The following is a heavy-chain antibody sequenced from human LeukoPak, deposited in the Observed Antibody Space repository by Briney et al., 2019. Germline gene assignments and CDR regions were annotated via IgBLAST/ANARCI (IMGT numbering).Heavy chain of an antibody. CDR3: ARASKPFYDSNWFDP. V-gene: IGHV1-8*01. D-gene: IGHD5/OR15-5a*01. J-gene: IGHJ5*02. Sequence: GASVTVSCKASGYAFTSYDINWVRQAPGQGLEWMGWMNPNSGNTGYAQKFQGRVTMTRNTSISTAYMELSSLRSEDTAVYYCARASKPFYDSNWFDPWGQGTLVTVSS. CDR2: MNPNSGNT. CDR1: GYAFTSYD.